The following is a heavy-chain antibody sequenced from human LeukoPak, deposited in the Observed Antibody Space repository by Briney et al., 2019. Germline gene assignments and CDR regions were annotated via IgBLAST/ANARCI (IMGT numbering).Heavy chain of an antibody. Sequence: SETLSLTCTVSGGSISSYYWSWIRQPPGKGLEWIGYIYYSGSTNYDPSLKSRVTISVDTSKNQFSLKLSSVTAADTAVYYCAGGGSVAGWRWGKGTTVTVSS. CDR3: AGGGSVAGWR. J-gene: IGHJ6*04. CDR2: IYYSGST. D-gene: IGHD6-19*01. CDR1: GGSISSYY. V-gene: IGHV4-59*01.